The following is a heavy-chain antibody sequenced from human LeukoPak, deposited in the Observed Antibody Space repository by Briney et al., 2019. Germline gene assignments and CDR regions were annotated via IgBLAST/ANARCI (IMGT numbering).Heavy chain of an antibody. CDR3: ARQRGSVSYNWFEP. J-gene: IGHJ5*02. V-gene: IGHV4-59*01. D-gene: IGHD3-16*01. CDR2: ISYSGST. CDR1: GVSISSYY. Sequence: SETLSLTCTVSGVSISSYYWSWIRQPPGKGLEWIGCISYSGSTNYNPSPTSRVTLSEDTSKKPFSLKPSSVTAAHTPVYFSARQRGSVSYNWFEPWGQGTLVTVSS.